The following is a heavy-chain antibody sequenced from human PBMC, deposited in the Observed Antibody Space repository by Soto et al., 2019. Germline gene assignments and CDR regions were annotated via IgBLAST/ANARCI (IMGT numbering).Heavy chain of an antibody. J-gene: IGHJ6*02. Sequence: GESLKISCQGSGYTFTSYWIGWVRQMPGKGLEWLGIIYPGDSDTRYSPSFQGQVTISADNSISTAYLQWSSLRASDTAMYYCARLPAQYSGSYPFAVMDVLDPGTTLTIFS. V-gene: IGHV5-51*01. CDR2: IYPGDSDT. CDR1: GYTFTSYW. D-gene: IGHD1-26*01. CDR3: ARLPAQYSGSYPFAVMDV.